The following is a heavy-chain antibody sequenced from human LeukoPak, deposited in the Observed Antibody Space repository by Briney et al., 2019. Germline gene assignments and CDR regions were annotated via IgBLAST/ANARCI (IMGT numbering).Heavy chain of an antibody. CDR2: INPNSGGT. CDR1: GYTFTGYY. Sequence: GASVKVSCKASGYTFTGYYMHWVRQAPGQGLEWMGRINPNSGGTNYAQKFQGGVTMTRDTSTNTVYMELSSLRSDDTAIYYCARGEGLQMIVVPFDIWGQGTMVTVSS. D-gene: IGHD3-22*01. CDR3: ARGEGLQMIVVPFDI. J-gene: IGHJ3*02. V-gene: IGHV1-2*06.